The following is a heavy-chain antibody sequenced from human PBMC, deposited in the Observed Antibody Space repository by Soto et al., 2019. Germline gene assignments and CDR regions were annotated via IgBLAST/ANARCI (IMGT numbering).Heavy chain of an antibody. CDR3: ARDPPGAGPDFDF. CDR1: GGSISNGGYS. CDR2: MYHSGST. J-gene: IGHJ4*02. Sequence: SETLSLTCAVSGGSISNGGYSWSWIRQPPGKGLEWIGYMYHSGSTYYNPSLKSRVTISIDRSKNQFSLKLSSVTAADTAVYYCARDPPGAGPDFDFWGQGTLVTVSS. V-gene: IGHV4-30-2*01. D-gene: IGHD1-26*01.